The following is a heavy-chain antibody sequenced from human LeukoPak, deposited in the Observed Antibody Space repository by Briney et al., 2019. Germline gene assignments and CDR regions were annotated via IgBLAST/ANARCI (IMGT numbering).Heavy chain of an antibody. V-gene: IGHV3-30*02. CDR1: GFTFSSYG. CDR2: IRYDGSNK. J-gene: IGHJ4*02. Sequence: GGSLRLSCAASGFTFSSYGMRWVRQAPGKGLEWVAFIRYDGSNKYYADSVKGRFTTSRDNSKNTLYLQMNSLRAEDTAVYYCAKDVLGYCSGGSCSPFDYWGQGTLVTVSS. D-gene: IGHD2-15*01. CDR3: AKDVLGYCSGGSCSPFDY.